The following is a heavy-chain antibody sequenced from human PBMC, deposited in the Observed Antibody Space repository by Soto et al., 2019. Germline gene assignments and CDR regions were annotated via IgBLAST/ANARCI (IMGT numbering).Heavy chain of an antibody. Sequence: PSETLSLTCTVSGGSISDDTYYWGWIRQPPGKGLEWIGEIYHTGSTNYKPSLKSRVTISVDKSKNQFSLKLNSVTAADTAVYYCARDPSRGLPDYWGQGTLVTVSS. CDR1: GGSISDDTYY. J-gene: IGHJ4*02. CDR2: IYHTGST. D-gene: IGHD3-10*01. V-gene: IGHV4-39*07. CDR3: ARDPSRGLPDY.